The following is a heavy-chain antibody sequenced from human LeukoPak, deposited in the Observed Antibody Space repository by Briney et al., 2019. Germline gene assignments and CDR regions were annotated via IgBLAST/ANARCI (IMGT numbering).Heavy chain of an antibody. D-gene: IGHD3-3*01. CDR3: ARVYDSVYYYYYGMDV. CDR1: GGTFSSYA. CDR2: IIPILGIA. V-gene: IGHV1-69*04. Sequence: GASVKVSCKASGGTFSSYAISWVRQAPGQGLEWMGRIIPILGIANYAQKFQGRVTITADKSTSTAYMELSSLRSEDTAVYYCARVYDSVYYYYYGMDVWGQGTTVTVSS. J-gene: IGHJ6*02.